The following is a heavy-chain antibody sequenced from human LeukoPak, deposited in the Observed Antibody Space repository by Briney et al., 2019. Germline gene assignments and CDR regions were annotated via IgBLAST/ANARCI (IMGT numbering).Heavy chain of an antibody. CDR1: GFTFSTYA. Sequence: GGSLRLSCSASGFTFSTYAMHWVRQAPGKGLEYVSAISSNGDRTYYADSVKGRLTISRDNSKNTLYLQMDSLRAEDTALYYCAKGSGINHYHWIDPWGQGTLVTVSS. CDR3: AKGSGINHYHWIDP. D-gene: IGHD1-14*01. J-gene: IGHJ5*02. CDR2: ISSNGDRT. V-gene: IGHV3-64*04.